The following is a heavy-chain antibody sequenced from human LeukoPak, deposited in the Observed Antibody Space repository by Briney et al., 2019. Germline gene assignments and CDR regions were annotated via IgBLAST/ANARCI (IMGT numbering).Heavy chain of an antibody. J-gene: IGHJ4*02. CDR3: ARDLLQKVEIDH. V-gene: IGHV1-69*04. CDR2: IIPILGIA. CDR1: GGTFSSYT. D-gene: IGHD1-1*01. Sequence: SVKVSCKASGGTFSSYTISWVRQAPGQGLEWMGRIIPILGIANYAQRFQGRVTITADKSTSTAYMELSSLRSEDTAVYYCARDLLQKVEIDHWGQGTLVTVSS.